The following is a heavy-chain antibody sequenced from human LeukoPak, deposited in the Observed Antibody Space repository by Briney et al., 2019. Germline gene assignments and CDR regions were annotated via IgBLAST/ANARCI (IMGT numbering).Heavy chain of an antibody. Sequence: SETLSLTCTVSGGSISSSSYYWGWIRQPPGKGLEWIGSIYYSGSTYYNPSLKSRVTISVDTSKDQFSLKLSSVTAADTAVYYCARHRWRDYYYYYYMDVWGKGTTVTVSS. CDR3: ARHRWRDYYYYYYMDV. D-gene: IGHD3-3*01. J-gene: IGHJ6*03. CDR1: GGSISSSSYY. CDR2: IYYSGST. V-gene: IGHV4-39*01.